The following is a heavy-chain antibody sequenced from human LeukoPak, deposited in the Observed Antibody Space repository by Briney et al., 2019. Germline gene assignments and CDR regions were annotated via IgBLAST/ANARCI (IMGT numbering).Heavy chain of an antibody. CDR2: SNAGNGNT. Sequence: GASVKVSCKASGYTFTSYAMHWVRQAPGQRLEWMGWSNAGNGNTKYSQEFQGRVTITRDTSASTAYMELSTLRSEDTAVYYCARVLAVAGTYNWFDPWGQGTLVTVSS. D-gene: IGHD6-19*01. J-gene: IGHJ5*02. V-gene: IGHV1-3*02. CDR1: GYTFTSYA. CDR3: ARVLAVAGTYNWFDP.